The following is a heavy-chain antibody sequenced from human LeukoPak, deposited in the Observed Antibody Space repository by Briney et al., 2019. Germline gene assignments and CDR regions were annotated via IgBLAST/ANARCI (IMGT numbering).Heavy chain of an antibody. Sequence: SETLSLTCTVSGGSISSYYWTWIRQPPGKGLEWIGYSYYSGNTNYNPSLKSRVTILVDTSKSQFSLKLSSVTAADTAVYYCAVDILTGDDIWGQGTMVTVSS. CDR2: SYYSGNT. V-gene: IGHV4-59*01. J-gene: IGHJ3*02. CDR1: GGSISSYY. D-gene: IGHD3-9*01. CDR3: AVDILTGDDI.